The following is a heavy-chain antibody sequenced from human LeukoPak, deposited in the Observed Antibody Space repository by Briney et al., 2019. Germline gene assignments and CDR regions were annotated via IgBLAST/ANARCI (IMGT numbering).Heavy chain of an antibody. CDR1: GGSISSSSYS. CDR3: ARHVPPYCYDSSGSNFDY. Sequence: SETLSLTWTVSGGSISSSSYSWGWIRQPPGKGLEWIASIYYSGSTYYNPSRKSRVTISVDTSKNQFSLRLSSVTAADTAVYYCARHVPPYCYDSSGSNFDYWGQGTLVTVSS. D-gene: IGHD3-22*01. CDR2: IYYSGST. V-gene: IGHV4-39*01. J-gene: IGHJ4*02.